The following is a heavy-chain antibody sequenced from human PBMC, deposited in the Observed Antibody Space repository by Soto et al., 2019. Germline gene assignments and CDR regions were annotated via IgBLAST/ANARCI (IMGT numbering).Heavy chain of an antibody. V-gene: IGHV3-7*01. Sequence: LRLSCAASGFTFSGYWMSWVRQTPGKGLEWVANIKQDGSEKYYVDSVEGRFTISRDNAKNSLYLQMNSLRAEDTAVYYCARTCTGGSCYRYWGQGTLVTVPQ. D-gene: IGHD2-15*01. CDR1: GFTFSGYW. CDR3: ARTCTGGSCYRY. CDR2: IKQDGSEK. J-gene: IGHJ4*02.